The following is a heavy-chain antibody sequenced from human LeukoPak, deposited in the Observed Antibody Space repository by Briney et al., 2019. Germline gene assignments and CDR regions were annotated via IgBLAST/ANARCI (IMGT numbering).Heavy chain of an antibody. J-gene: IGHJ3*02. CDR1: GYTLTGYY. D-gene: IGHD3-22*01. CDR3: ARDSRNCYDSRGGGDEAFDI. CDR2: INPNSGGA. Sequence: ASVKVSFKTSGYTLTGYYIQWVRQAPGQGLEWMGWINPNSGGASYVQKFQGRVTMTSDTSISTAYMELSSLRSDDTAVYYCARDSRNCYDSRGGGDEAFDIWGQGTMVTVSS. V-gene: IGHV1-2*02.